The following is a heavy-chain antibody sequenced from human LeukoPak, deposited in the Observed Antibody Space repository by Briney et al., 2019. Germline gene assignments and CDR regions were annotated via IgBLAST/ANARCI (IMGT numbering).Heavy chain of an antibody. CDR3: ARLQNVDYFDY. J-gene: IGHJ4*02. V-gene: IGHV4-39*01. D-gene: IGHD1-1*01. CDR1: GGSISSYY. Sequence: SETLSLTCTVSGGSISSYYWGWIRQPPGKGLEWIGSIYYSGSTYYNPSLKSRVTISVDTSKNQFSLKLSSVTAADTAVYYCARLQNVDYFDYWGQGTLVSVSS. CDR2: IYYSGST.